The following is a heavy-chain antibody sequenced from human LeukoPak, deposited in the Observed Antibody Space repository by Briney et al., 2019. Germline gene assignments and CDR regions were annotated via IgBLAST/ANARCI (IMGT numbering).Heavy chain of an antibody. J-gene: IGHJ4*02. CDR3: ARREYSGSYPFDY. Sequence: PGGSLRLSCAASGFTFSTYDMNWVRQAPGKGLEWVSYISSSSSTIYYADSVKGRFTISRDNAKNSLYLQMNSLRAEDTAVYYCARREYSGSYPFDYWGQGTQVTVSS. CDR1: GFTFSTYD. CDR2: ISSSSSTI. D-gene: IGHD1-26*01. V-gene: IGHV3-48*04.